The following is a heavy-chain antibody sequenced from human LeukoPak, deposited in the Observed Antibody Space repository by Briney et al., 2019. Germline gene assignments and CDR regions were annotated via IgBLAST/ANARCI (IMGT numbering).Heavy chain of an antibody. J-gene: IGHJ4*02. Sequence: SETLCLTCTVSGGSISSYYWSWIRQPPGKGLEWIGYIYYSGSTNYNPSLKSRVTISVDTSKNQFSLKLSSVTAADTAVYYCAREVPDDYGDYGGRFDYWGQGTLVTVSS. CDR2: IYYSGST. CDR3: AREVPDDYGDYGGRFDY. CDR1: GGSISSYY. V-gene: IGHV4-59*01. D-gene: IGHD4-17*01.